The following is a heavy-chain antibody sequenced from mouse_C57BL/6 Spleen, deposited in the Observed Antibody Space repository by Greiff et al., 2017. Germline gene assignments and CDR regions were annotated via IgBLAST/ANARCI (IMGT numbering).Heavy chain of an antibody. J-gene: IGHJ4*01. V-gene: IGHV1-55*01. CDR3: ARLDFYYYAMDY. D-gene: IGHD2-4*01. CDR2: IYPGSGST. Sequence: VKLMESGAELVKPGASVKMSCKASGYTFTSYWITWVKQRPGQGLEWIGDIYPGSGSTNYNEKFKSKATLTVDTSSSTAYMQLSSLTSEDSAVYYCARLDFYYYAMDYWGQGTSVTVSS. CDR1: GYTFTSYW.